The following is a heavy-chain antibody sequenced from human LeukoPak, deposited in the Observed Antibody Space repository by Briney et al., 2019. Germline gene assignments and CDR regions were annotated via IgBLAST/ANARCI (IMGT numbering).Heavy chain of an antibody. J-gene: IGHJ4*02. D-gene: IGHD6-19*01. CDR1: GYTFTSYY. V-gene: IGHV1-46*01. CDR3: ARDRSIAVAGLDY. CDR2: INPSGGST. Sequence: ASVKVSCKASGYTFTSYYMHWVRQAPGQGLEWMGIINPSGGSTSYAQKFQGRVTITADKSTSTAYMELSSLRSEDTAVYYCARDRSIAVAGLDYWGQGTLVTVSS.